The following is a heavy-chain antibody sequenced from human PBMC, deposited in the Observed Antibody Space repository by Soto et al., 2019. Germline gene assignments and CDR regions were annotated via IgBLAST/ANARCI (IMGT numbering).Heavy chain of an antibody. CDR2: MNPNSGNT. CDR3: ARRYWYYDILTGYQYYYYYGMDV. CDR1: GYTFTSYD. D-gene: IGHD3-9*01. J-gene: IGHJ6*02. Sequence: GASVKVSCKASGYTFTSYDINWLRQATGQGLEWMGWMNPNSGNTGYAQRSQGRVTMTRNTSISTAYMELSSLRSEDTAVYYCARRYWYYDILTGYQYYYYYGMDVWGQGTTVTAP. V-gene: IGHV1-8*01.